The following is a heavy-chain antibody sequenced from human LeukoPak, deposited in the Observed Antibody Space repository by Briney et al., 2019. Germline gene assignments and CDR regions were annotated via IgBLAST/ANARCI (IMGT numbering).Heavy chain of an antibody. J-gene: IGHJ4*02. CDR3: AGLVGRYSSGLYYYYFDY. V-gene: IGHV4-39*07. CDR2: MYLSGTT. Sequence: SETLSLTCAVSGGSISSSSYYWGWIRQPPGKGLEWIGEMYLSGTTHSNPSVKSRVTISIDKSKNQFFLNLSSVTAADTAVYYCAGLVGRYSSGLYYYYFDYWGQGTLVTVSS. D-gene: IGHD3-22*01. CDR1: GGSISSSSYY.